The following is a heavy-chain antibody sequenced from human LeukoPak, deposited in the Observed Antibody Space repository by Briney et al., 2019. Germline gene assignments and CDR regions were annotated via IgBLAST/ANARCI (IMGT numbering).Heavy chain of an antibody. Sequence: GGSLRLSCAASGFTFSSYWMHWVRQAPGKGLEWVSGTGSTGVSTFYAGSVKGRFTVSRDNSKNTLSLQMNSLRAEDTAVYYCAKDPGVVPAHYFDYWGQGTLVTVSS. CDR1: GFTFSSYW. CDR3: AKDPGVVPAHYFDY. D-gene: IGHD2-2*01. V-gene: IGHV3-23*01. J-gene: IGHJ4*02. CDR2: TGSTGVST.